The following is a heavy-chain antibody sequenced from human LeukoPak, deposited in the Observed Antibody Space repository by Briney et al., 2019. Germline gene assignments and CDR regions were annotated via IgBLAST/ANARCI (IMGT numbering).Heavy chain of an antibody. V-gene: IGHV3-33*01. CDR1: GFTFSSYD. CDR2: IWYDGSNK. D-gene: IGHD1-26*01. CDR3: ARGQRELLGLDYYGMDV. Sequence: PGGSLRLSCAASGFTFSSYDMHWVRQAPGKGLEWVAVIWYDGSNKYYADSVKGRFTISRDNSKNTLYLQMNSLRAEDTAVYYCARGQRELLGLDYYGMDVWGQGTTVTVSS. J-gene: IGHJ6*02.